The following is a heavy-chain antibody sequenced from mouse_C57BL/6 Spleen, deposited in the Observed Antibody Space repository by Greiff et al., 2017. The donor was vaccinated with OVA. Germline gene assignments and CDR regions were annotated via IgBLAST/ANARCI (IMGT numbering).Heavy chain of an antibody. Sequence: QVQLKQPGAELVKPGASVKLSCKASGYTFTSYWMQWVKQRPGQGLEWIGEIDPSDSYTNYNQKFKGKATLTVDTSSSTAYMQLSSLTSEDSAVYYCARSLFTTQGYWGQGTTLTVSS. D-gene: IGHD1-1*01. CDR1: GYTFTSYW. V-gene: IGHV1-50*01. CDR3: ARSLFTTQGY. J-gene: IGHJ2*01. CDR2: IDPSDSYT.